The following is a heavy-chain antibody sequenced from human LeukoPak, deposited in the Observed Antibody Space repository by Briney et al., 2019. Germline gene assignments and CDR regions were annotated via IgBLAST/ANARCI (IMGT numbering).Heavy chain of an antibody. D-gene: IGHD6-19*01. CDR3: ARGRIAVAGTKNYFDY. Sequence: PSETLSLTCTVSGGSISGSSYYWGWIRQPPGTGLEWIGSIYYSGSTYYNPSLKSRVTISVDTSKNQFSLKLSSVTAADTAVYYCARGRIAVAGTKNYFDYWGQGTLVTVSS. V-gene: IGHV4-39*07. J-gene: IGHJ4*02. CDR1: GGSISGSSYY. CDR2: IYYSGST.